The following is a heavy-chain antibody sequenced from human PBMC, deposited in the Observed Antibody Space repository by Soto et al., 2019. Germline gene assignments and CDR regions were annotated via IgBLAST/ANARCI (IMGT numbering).Heavy chain of an antibody. Sequence: SETLSLTCAVYGGSFSGHYWSWIRQPPGKGLEWIGEINHSGSTNYNPSLKSRVTISVDTSKNQFSLKLSSVTAADTAVYYCARVRVSIVLMVYAISWFDYWGQGTLVTVSS. V-gene: IGHV4-34*01. J-gene: IGHJ4*02. CDR3: ARVRVSIVLMVYAISWFDY. D-gene: IGHD2-8*01. CDR2: INHSGST. CDR1: GGSFSGHY.